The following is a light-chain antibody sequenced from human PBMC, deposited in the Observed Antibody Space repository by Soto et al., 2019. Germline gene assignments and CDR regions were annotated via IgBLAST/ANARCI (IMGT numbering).Light chain of an antibody. CDR3: HQYNSWPT. CDR2: GAS. CDR1: QSVGSS. J-gene: IGKJ1*01. Sequence: EVVMTQSPATLSVSPGERATLSCRASQSVGSSLAWYQQRPGQAPRLLIYGASTRATGIPARFSGSGSGTEFTLTISTLQSEDFAVYYCHQYNSWPTFGQGTKVDIK. V-gene: IGKV3-15*01.